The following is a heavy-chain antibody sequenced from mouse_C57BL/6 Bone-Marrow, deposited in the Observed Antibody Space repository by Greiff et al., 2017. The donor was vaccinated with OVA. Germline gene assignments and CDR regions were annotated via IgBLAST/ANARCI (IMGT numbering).Heavy chain of an antibody. D-gene: IGHD1-1*01. J-gene: IGHJ1*03. CDR2: IWSDGST. CDR1: GFSLTSYG. Sequence: VQLQESGPGLVAPSQSLSITCTVSGFSLTSYGVHWVRQPPGKGLEWLGVIWSDGSTTYNSALKSRLSISKDNSNNHVFLKMNSLQTDDTTMNYYATEREGSTDWYFDVWGTGTTVTVSS. V-gene: IGHV2-6*03. CDR3: ATEREGSTDWYFDV.